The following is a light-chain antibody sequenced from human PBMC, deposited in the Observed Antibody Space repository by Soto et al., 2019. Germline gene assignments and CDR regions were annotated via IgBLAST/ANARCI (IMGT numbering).Light chain of an antibody. J-gene: IGLJ1*01. V-gene: IGLV2-14*01. CDR3: CSYTSSRTYV. CDR2: EVT. Sequence: QSVLTQPASGSGSAGQSITISCTGTSSDVGAYIYVSWYQHHPGKAPKVMIYEVTNRPSGVSDRFSGSKSGNTASLTISGLQAEDEADYYCCSYTSSRTYVFGTGTKVTVL. CDR1: SSDVGAYIY.